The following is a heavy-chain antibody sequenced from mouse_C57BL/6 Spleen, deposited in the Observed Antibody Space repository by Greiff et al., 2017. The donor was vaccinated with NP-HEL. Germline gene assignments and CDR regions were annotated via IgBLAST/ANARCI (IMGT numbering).Heavy chain of an antibody. CDR1: GFTFSSYG. CDR3: ARRITTVPFDY. Sequence: EVMLVESGGDLVKPGGSLKLSCAASGFTFSSYGMSWVRQTPDKRLEWVATISSGGSYTYYPDSVKGRFTISRDNAKNTLYLQMSSLKSEDTAMYYCARRITTVPFDYWGQGTTLTVSS. CDR2: ISSGGSYT. V-gene: IGHV5-6*02. D-gene: IGHD1-1*01. J-gene: IGHJ2*01.